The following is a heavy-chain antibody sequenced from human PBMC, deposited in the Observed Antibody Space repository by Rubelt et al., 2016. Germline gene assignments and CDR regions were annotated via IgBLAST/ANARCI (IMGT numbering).Heavy chain of an antibody. D-gene: IGHD2/OR15-2a*01. CDR2: INPNSGGT. J-gene: IGHJ4*02. Sequence: QVQLVQSGAEVKKPGASVKVSCKASGYTFTGYYMHWVRQAPGQGLEWMGWINPNSGGTNSAQKFQGRVTMTTDTSTSTAYMELRSLRSDDTAIYYCARGNMKPEYWGQGTLVTVSS. CDR1: GYTFTGYY. CDR3: ARGNMKPEY. V-gene: IGHV1-2*02.